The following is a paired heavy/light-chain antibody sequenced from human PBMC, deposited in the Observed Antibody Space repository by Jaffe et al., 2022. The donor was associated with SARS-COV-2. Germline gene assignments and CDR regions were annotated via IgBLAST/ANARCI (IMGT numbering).Light chain of an antibody. V-gene: IGKV1-8*01. CDR2: AAS. Sequence: AIRMTQSPSSFSASTGDRVTITCRASQGISSYLAWYQQKPGKAPKLLIYAASTLQSGVPSRFSGSGSGTDFTLTISCLQSEDFATYYCQQYYSYPPVTFGQGTKLEIK. CDR3: QQYYSYPPVT. CDR1: QGISSY. J-gene: IGKJ2*01.
Heavy chain of an antibody. CDR1: GFTFSSYA. D-gene: IGHD6-19*01. CDR2: ISGSGGST. Sequence: EVQLLESGGGLVQPGGSLRLSCAASGFTFSSYAMSWVRQAPGKGLEWVSAISGSGGSTYYADSVKGRFTISRDNSKNTLYLQMNSLRAEDTAVYYCAKAIPPFIAVAAEGYYFDYWGQGTLVTVSS. J-gene: IGHJ4*02. CDR3: AKAIPPFIAVAAEGYYFDY. V-gene: IGHV3-23*01.